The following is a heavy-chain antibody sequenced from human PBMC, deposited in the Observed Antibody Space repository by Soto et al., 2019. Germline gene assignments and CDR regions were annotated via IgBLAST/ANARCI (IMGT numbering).Heavy chain of an antibody. CDR2: ISTDGSST. CDR1: GFTFSNYW. CDR3: ARGGRMFYYYYGMDV. Sequence: EMQLVESGGGLVKPGGSLRISCAASGFTFSNYWMHWVRQTPGKGLVWVSRISTDGSSTWYADSVKGRFTISRDSAKNTLYLQMSSLRAEYTAVYYCARGGRMFYYYYGMDVWGQGTTVAVSS. D-gene: IGHD3-10*02. V-gene: IGHV3-74*01. J-gene: IGHJ6*02.